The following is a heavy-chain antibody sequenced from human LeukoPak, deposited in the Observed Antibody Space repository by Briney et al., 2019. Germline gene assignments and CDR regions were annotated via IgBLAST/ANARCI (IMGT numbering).Heavy chain of an antibody. D-gene: IGHD1-26*01. Sequence: GGSLRLSCAASGFTFSSYAMHWVRQAPGKGLEWVAVTSYDGSNKYYADSVKGRFTIPRDNSKNTLYLQMNSLRAEDTAVYYCARENKWELLQSLDYWGQGTLVTVSS. V-gene: IGHV3-30*04. CDR3: ARENKWELLQSLDY. CDR2: TSYDGSNK. CDR1: GFTFSSYA. J-gene: IGHJ4*02.